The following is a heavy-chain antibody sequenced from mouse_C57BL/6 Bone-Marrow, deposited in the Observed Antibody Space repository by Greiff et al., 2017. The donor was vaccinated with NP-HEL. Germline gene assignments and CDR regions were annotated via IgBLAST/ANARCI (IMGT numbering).Heavy chain of an antibody. CDR3: ARSRGPYAMDY. V-gene: IGHV1-54*01. J-gene: IGHJ4*01. CDR2: IIPGSGGT. Sequence: QVQLQQSGAELVRPGTSVKVSCKASGYAFTNYLIEWVKQRPGQGLEWIGVIIPGSGGTNYNEKFKGKATLTADKSSSTAYMQLSSLTSEDSAVYFCARSRGPYAMDYWGQGTSVTVSS. CDR1: GYAFTNYL.